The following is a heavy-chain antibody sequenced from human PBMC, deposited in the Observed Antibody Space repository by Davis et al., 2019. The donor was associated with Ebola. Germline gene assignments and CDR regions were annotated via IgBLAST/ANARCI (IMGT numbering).Heavy chain of an antibody. J-gene: IGHJ4*02. D-gene: IGHD3-16*01. CDR3: AREAYGNGGTDYFDY. CDR1: GGSFSGYY. Sequence: PSETLSLTCAVYGGSFSGYYWSWIRQPPGKGLEWIRYIYYSGSTYYNPSLKSRVTISVDTSKNQFSLKLSSVTAADTAVYYCAREAYGNGGTDYFDYWGQGTLVTVSS. CDR2: IYYSGST. V-gene: IGHV4-34*09.